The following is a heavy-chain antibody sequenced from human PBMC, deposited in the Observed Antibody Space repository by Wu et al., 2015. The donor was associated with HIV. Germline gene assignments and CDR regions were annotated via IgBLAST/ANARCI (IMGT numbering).Heavy chain of an antibody. CDR2: INPNSGDT. V-gene: IGHV1-2*02. D-gene: IGHD3-10*01. CDR3: ARLKAGENYFDY. J-gene: IGHJ4*02. CDR1: GYTFTGYY. Sequence: QVQLVQSGAEVKKPGASVKVSCKASGYTFTGYYMHWVRQAPGQGLEWMGWINPNSGDTNYAQKFQGRVTMTRDTSISTAYMELSRLRSDDTAVYYCARLKAGENYFDYWGQGTLVTVSS.